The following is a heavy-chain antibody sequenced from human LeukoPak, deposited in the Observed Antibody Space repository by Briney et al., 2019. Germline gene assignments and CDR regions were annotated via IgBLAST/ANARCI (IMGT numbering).Heavy chain of an antibody. CDR3: ARAGYSSGWTLSPPDAFDI. CDR1: GGSFSGYY. Sequence: PSETLSLTCAVYGGSFSGYYWSWIRQPPGKGLEWIGEINHSGSTNYNPSLKSRVTISVDTSKNQFSLKLSSVTAADTAVYYCARAGYSSGWTLSPPDAFDIWGQGTMVTVSS. CDR2: INHSGST. V-gene: IGHV4-34*01. J-gene: IGHJ3*02. D-gene: IGHD6-19*01.